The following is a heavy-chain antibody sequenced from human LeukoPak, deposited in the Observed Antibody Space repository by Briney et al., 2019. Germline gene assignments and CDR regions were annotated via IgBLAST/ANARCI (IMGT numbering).Heavy chain of an antibody. V-gene: IGHV4-59*01. CDR3: ARDAIVGATFDY. Sequence: SETLSLTCTVSGGSISSYYWSWIRQPPGKGLEWIGYIYYSGSTNNNPSLKSRVTISVDTSKNQFSLKLSSVTTADTAVYYCARDAIVGATFDYWGQGILVTVSS. CDR1: GGSISSYY. D-gene: IGHD1-26*01. J-gene: IGHJ4*02. CDR2: IYYSGST.